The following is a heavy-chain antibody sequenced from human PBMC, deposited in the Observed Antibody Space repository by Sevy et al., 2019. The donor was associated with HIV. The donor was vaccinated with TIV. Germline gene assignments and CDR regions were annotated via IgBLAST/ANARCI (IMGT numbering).Heavy chain of an antibody. D-gene: IGHD2-15*01. CDR1: GYTFTNYR. J-gene: IGHJ4*02. CDR3: ARAYCSGGSCHSLAY. V-gene: IGHV1-18*01. Sequence: ASVKVSCKASGYTFTNYRIYWVRQAPGQGLEWMGWISPFNGDTNYVQKLQGRVTMITDTSTSTAYMELRSLRSDDTAVYYCARAYCSGGSCHSLAYWGQGTLVTVSS. CDR2: ISPFNGDT.